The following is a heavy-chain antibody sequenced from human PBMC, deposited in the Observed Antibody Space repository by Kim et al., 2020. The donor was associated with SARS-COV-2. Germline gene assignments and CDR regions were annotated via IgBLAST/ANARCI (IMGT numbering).Heavy chain of an antibody. CDR1: GYIFTSYD. J-gene: IGHJ5*01. Sequence: ASVKVSCKASGYIFTSYDIHWVRQASGQGLEWMGWMNPNSGNRGYAQKFQGRFTIIMNTSISTAHMELSSLRSEDSAVYYCANLGSGWSDSWGQGTLVTV. D-gene: IGHD6-19*01. CDR3: ANLGSGWSDS. V-gene: IGHV1-8*01. CDR2: MNPNSGNR.